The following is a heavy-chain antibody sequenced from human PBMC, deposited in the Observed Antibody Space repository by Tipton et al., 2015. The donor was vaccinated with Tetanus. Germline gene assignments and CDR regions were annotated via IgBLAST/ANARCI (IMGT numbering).Heavy chain of an antibody. CDR2: NYYSGSA. J-gene: IGHJ4*02. V-gene: IGHV4-59*01. D-gene: IGHD6-13*01. CDR3: ARGWGSSWYYFDN. CDR1: GASISGYY. Sequence: TLSLTCTVSGASISGYYWNWIRQPPGKGLEWIGYNYYSGSAIYNPSLKSRVTISLDTSKNQISLRLNSVTAADTAVYYCARGWGSSWYYFDNWGQGTLVTVSS.